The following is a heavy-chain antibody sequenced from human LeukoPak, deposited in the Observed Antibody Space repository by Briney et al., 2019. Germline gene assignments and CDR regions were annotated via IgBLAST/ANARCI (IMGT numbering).Heavy chain of an antibody. J-gene: IGHJ4*02. CDR2: ISSSSSYI. V-gene: IGHV3-21*01. Sequence: PGGSLRLSCAASGFTFSSYSTNWVRQAPGKGLEWVSSISSSSSYIYYADSVKGRFTISRDNAKNSLYLQMNSLRAEDTAVYYCAGAARPYYFDYWGQGTLVTVSS. CDR1: GFTFSSYS. CDR3: AGAARPYYFDY. D-gene: IGHD6-6*01.